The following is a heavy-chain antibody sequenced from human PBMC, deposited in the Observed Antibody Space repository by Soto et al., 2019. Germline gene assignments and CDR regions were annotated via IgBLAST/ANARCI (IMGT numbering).Heavy chain of an antibody. CDR3: ARNMGKMVEAKPGNYYYYGMDG. D-gene: IGHD2-8*01. J-gene: IGHJ6*02. Sequence: AAVQASCKASGGTFSSYAISWVRQAPGQGLEWMGWINPNSGGTNYAQKFQGWVTMTRDTSISTAYMELSRLRSDDTAVYYCARNMGKMVEAKPGNYYYYGMDGSCAGITVTVS. V-gene: IGHV1-2*04. CDR2: INPNSGGT. CDR1: GGTFSSYA.